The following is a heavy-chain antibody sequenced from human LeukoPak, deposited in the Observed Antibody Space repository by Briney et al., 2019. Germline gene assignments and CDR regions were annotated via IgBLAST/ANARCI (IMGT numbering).Heavy chain of an antibody. D-gene: IGHD3-22*01. V-gene: IGHV4-38-2*02. J-gene: IGHJ4*02. CDR2: IYYSGST. CDR1: GYSISSGYY. Sequence: SETLSLTCTVSGYSISSGYYWGWIRQPPGKGLEWIGSIYYSGSTYYNPSLKSRVTISVDTSKSQFSLKLSSVTAADTAVYYCARDRYYYDNSDYWGQGTLVTVSS. CDR3: ARDRYYYDNSDY.